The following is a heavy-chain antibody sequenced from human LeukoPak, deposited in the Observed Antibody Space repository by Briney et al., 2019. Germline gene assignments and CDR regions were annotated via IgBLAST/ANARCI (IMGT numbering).Heavy chain of an antibody. Sequence: GASVKVSCKASGYTFTSYDINWVRQATGQGLEWMGWMNPNSGNTGYAQKFQGRVTMTRNTSISTAYVELSSLRSEDTAVYYCARAAKFYDILTGDYYYYGMDVWGQGTTVTVSS. D-gene: IGHD3-9*01. CDR3: ARAAKFYDILTGDYYYYGMDV. CDR1: GYTFTSYD. J-gene: IGHJ6*02. CDR2: MNPNSGNT. V-gene: IGHV1-8*01.